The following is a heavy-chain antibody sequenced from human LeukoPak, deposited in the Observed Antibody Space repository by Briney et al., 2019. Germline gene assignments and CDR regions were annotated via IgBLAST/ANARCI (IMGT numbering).Heavy chain of an antibody. CDR1: GGSMSNYY. CDR2: IYYSGNT. D-gene: IGHD6-13*01. Sequence: SETLSLTCTVSGGSMSNYYWSWIRQAPGKGLEWIGYIYYSGNTNYNPSLKSRVTISIDTSNNQFSLKLSSVTAADTAVYYCAYSSSWYPPYYYWGQGTLVTVSS. J-gene: IGHJ4*02. CDR3: AYSSSWYPPYYY. V-gene: IGHV4-59*08.